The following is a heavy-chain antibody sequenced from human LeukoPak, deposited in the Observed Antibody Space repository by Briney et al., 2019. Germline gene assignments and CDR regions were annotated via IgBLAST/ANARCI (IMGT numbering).Heavy chain of an antibody. J-gene: IGHJ4*02. CDR3: ARHQQLVNFDY. CDR2: INHSGST. V-gene: IGHV4-34*01. CDR1: GGSFSGYY. Sequence: SETLSLTCAVYGGSFSGYYWSWIRQPPGKGLEWMGEINHSGSTNYNPSLKSRVTISVDTSKNQFSLKLSSVTAADTAVYYCARHQQLVNFDYWGQGTLVTVSS. D-gene: IGHD6-13*01.